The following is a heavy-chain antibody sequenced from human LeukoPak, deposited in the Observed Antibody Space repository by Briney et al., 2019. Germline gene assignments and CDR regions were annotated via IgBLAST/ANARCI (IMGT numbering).Heavy chain of an antibody. Sequence: SQTLSLTCTVSGGSISSGDYYWSWIRQPPGKGLEWIGYIHYSGSTYYGPFLKSRVTMSVDTSQNQFSLKLSSVTAADTAVYYCARGGGHCSVGNCYSLLFDPWGQGTLVTVSS. CDR1: GGSISSGDYY. V-gene: IGHV4-30-4*01. CDR2: IHYSGST. D-gene: IGHD2-15*01. J-gene: IGHJ5*02. CDR3: ARGGGHCSVGNCYSLLFDP.